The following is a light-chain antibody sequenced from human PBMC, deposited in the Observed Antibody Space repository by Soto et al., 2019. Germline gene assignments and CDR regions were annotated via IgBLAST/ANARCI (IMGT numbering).Light chain of an antibody. CDR1: SSNIGAGYD. V-gene: IGLV1-40*01. J-gene: IGLJ2*01. CDR3: QSYDSSLSGRVV. CDR2: GNS. Sequence: QSVLTQPPSVSGAPGQRVTISCTGSSSNIGAGYDVHWYQQLPGTAPKLLIYGNSNRPSWVPDRFSGSKSGTSASLAITGLQAEDEADYYCQSYDSSLSGRVVFGGGTKLTVL.